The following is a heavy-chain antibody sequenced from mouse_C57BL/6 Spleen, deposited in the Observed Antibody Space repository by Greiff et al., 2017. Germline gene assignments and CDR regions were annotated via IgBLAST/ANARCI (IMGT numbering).Heavy chain of an antibody. J-gene: IGHJ4*01. CDR3: ASLYDYENAMDY. D-gene: IGHD2-4*01. Sequence: VKLQQPGAELVKPGASVKVSCKASGYTFTSYWMHWVKQRPGQGLEWIGRIHPSDSDTNYNQKFKGKATLTVDKSSSTAYMQLRSLTSEDSAVYYCASLYDYENAMDYWGQGTSVTVSS. CDR1: GYTFTSYW. CDR2: IHPSDSDT. V-gene: IGHV1-74*01.